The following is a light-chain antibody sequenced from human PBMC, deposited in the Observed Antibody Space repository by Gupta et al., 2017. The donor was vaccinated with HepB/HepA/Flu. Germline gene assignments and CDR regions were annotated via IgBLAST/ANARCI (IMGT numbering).Light chain of an antibody. CDR2: WAS. Sequence: DIVMTQSPDSLAVSLGERATINCKSSQSVLYSSNNKNYLAWYQQKPGQPPKLLIYWASTREAGVPDRFSGSGSGTDFTLTISSLQAEDVAVYYCQQYDSNPRVTFGQGTRLEIK. CDR1: QSVLYSSNNKNY. CDR3: QQYDSNPRVT. J-gene: IGKJ5*01. V-gene: IGKV4-1*01.